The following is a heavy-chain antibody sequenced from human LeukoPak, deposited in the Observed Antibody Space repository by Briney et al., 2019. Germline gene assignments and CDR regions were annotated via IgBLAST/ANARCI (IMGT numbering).Heavy chain of an antibody. CDR3: ARDRERWFRDLLFDY. CDR1: GYTFSSYW. D-gene: IGHD3-10*01. V-gene: IGHV3-48*04. CDR2: VSSSGSTI. J-gene: IGHJ4*02. Sequence: PGGSLRLSCAASGYTFSSYWMSWVRQAPGKGLEWVAQVSSSGSTIYYTDSVKGRFTISRDNARNSLYLQLNSLRAEDTAVYYCARDRERWFRDLLFDYWGQGILVTVSS.